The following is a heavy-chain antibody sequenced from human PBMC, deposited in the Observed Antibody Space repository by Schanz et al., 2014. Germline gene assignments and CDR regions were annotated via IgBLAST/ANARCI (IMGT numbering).Heavy chain of an antibody. Sequence: QVQLVESGGGVVQPGRSLRLSCAASGFTFSKYGVHWVRQAPGKGLEWVAVIRYDGRNKNFVESVKGRFTISRDNSNNTVYLQMNTLRAEDTAVYYCAREDCSATSCYFRYWGQGTLXTVSS. CDR3: AREDCSATSCYFRY. CDR1: GFTFSKYG. J-gene: IGHJ4*02. V-gene: IGHV3-33*01. D-gene: IGHD2-21*01. CDR2: IRYDGRNK.